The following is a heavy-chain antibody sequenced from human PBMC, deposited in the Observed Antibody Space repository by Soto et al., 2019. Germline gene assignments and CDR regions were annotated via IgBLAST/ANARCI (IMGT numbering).Heavy chain of an antibody. V-gene: IGHV4-30-2*01. D-gene: IGHD3-22*01. CDR2: IYHSGST. CDR3: ARAGYYDSSGYPLGFDY. Sequence: PSETLSLTCAVSGGSINSGGYSWSWIRQPPGKGLEWIGYIYHSGSTYYNPSLKSRVTISVDRSKNQFSLKLSSVTAADTAVYYCARAGYYDSSGYPLGFDYWGQGTLVTVSS. J-gene: IGHJ4*02. CDR1: GGSINSGGYS.